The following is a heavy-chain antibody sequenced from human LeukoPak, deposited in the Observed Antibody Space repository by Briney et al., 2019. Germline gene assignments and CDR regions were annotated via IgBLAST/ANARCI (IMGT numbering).Heavy chain of an antibody. D-gene: IGHD3-9*01. V-gene: IGHV3-23*01. CDR3: AKGGEDILTGPDY. J-gene: IGHJ4*02. CDR1: GFTVSNYA. Sequence: AGGSLTLSCAASGFTVSNYAMSWVRQAPGKGLEWVSGISGSGGRTYYADSVRGRFTVSRDNSKNTLYLQMNSPRVEDTAVYYCAKGGEDILTGPDYWGQGTLVTVSS. CDR2: ISGSGGRT.